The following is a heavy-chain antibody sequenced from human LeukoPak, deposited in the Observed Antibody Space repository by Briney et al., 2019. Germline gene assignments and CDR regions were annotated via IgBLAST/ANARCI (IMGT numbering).Heavy chain of an antibody. D-gene: IGHD4-17*01. CDR3: AKARYGDYVAPVGGPFDH. Sequence: GGSLRLSCAASGFTFSSYAMSWVRQAPGKGLEWVSAISGSGGSTYYADSVKGRFTISRDNSKNTLYLQMNSLRAEDTAVYYCAKARYGDYVAPVGGPFDHWGQGTLVTVSS. V-gene: IGHV3-23*01. CDR2: ISGSGGST. J-gene: IGHJ4*02. CDR1: GFTFSSYA.